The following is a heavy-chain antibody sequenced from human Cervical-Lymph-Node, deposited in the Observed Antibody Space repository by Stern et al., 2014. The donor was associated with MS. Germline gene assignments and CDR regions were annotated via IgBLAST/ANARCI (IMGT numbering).Heavy chain of an antibody. CDR1: GYTFTSYG. CDR2: VSTYNGGT. J-gene: IGHJ4*02. V-gene: IGHV1-18*01. D-gene: IGHD3-22*01. Sequence: QVQLAESGAEVKKPGASVKVSCETSGYTFTSYGISWIRQGPGQGLEWMGWVSTYNGGTNFSQKFQGSVTMTTDSSTNSVYMELRSLRSDDTAVYFCARDRWGSHDIGGTYYRYWGQGTPITVSS. CDR3: ARDRWGSHDIGGTYYRY.